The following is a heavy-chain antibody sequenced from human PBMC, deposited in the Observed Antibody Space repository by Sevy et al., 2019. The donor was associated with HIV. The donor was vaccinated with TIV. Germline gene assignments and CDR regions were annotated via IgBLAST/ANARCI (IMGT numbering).Heavy chain of an antibody. CDR1: GFTFSDYG. D-gene: IGHD3-22*01. CDR2: ISYDGSNK. Sequence: GGSLRLSCAASGFTFSDYGMNWFRQAPGRGLEWVAVISYDGSNKYYSDSVKGRFTISRDNSKDTLFLQMNSLRAEDTAVYYCARATYYYDSSGPYYFDYWGQGTLVTVSS. CDR3: ARATYYYDSSGPYYFDY. V-gene: IGHV3-30*03. J-gene: IGHJ4*02.